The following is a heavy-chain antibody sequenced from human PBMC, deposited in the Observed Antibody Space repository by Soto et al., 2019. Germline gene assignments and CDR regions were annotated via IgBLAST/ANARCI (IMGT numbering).Heavy chain of an antibody. J-gene: IGHJ6*02. CDR2: LWAGGNIR. CDR1: GFSFSSHG. CDR3: ARDAQHLANYGMDV. D-gene: IGHD3-3*02. V-gene: IGHV3-33*01. Sequence: QVQLVESGGNVVQPGRPLRLSCAASGFSFSSHGMHWVRQAPGKGLEWVAHLWAGGNIRYYAYSVKGRFTISSDHSKNTLYLQMDSLGAEDTAVYYCARDAQHLANYGMDVWGQGTTVTVSS.